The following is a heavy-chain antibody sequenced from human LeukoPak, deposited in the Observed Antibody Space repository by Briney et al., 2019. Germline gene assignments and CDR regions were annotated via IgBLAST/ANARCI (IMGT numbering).Heavy chain of an antibody. D-gene: IGHD3-10*02. Sequence: GGSLRLSCEASGCTFSNYWMDWVRQAPGKGLVWVSRINSDGSSTTYADSVKGRFTISRDNAKNSLYLQMNSLRAEDTAVYYCAELGMIGGVWGKGTTVTISS. CDR2: INSDGSST. CDR1: GCTFSNYW. CDR3: AELGMIGGV. V-gene: IGHV3-74*03. J-gene: IGHJ6*04.